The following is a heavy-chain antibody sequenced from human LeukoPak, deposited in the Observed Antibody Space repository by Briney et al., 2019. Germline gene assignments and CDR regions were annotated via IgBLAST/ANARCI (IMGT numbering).Heavy chain of an antibody. Sequence: GGSLRLSCAASGFTFSSYSMNRVRQAPGKGLEWVSYITSTSSTIYYADSVKGRFTISRDNAKNSLYLQMNSLRAEDTAVYYCARIRPGYYFGFWGQGTLVIVSS. V-gene: IGHV3-48*01. CDR2: ITSTSSTI. D-gene: IGHD1-14*01. CDR3: ARIRPGYYFGF. J-gene: IGHJ4*02. CDR1: GFTFSSYS.